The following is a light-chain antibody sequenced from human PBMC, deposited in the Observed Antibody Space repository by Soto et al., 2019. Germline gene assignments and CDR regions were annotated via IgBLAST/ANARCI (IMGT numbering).Light chain of an antibody. V-gene: IGLV2-14*01. J-gene: IGLJ1*01. CDR2: KVT. CDR1: SSDVGGYKY. Sequence: QSALTQPASVSGSPGQSITITCTGTSSDVGGYKYVSWYQQYPGKVPKLLINKVTNRPSGVSYRFSGSKSGNTASLTISALLAEDEADYFCASSTSDSLYVFGTGTKVTVL. CDR3: ASSTSDSLYV.